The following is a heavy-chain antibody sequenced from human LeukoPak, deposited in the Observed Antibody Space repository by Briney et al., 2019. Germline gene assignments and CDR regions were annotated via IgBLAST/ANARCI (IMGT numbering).Heavy chain of an antibody. V-gene: IGHV3-23*01. CDR1: GFTFSSYA. Sequence: GGSLRLSCAASGFTFSSYAMSWVRQAPGKGLEWVSGISGSGGSTYYADSVKGRFTISRDNSKNTLYLQMNSLRAEDTAVYYCAKRYSPYCDGDCYSPFDYWGQGILVTVSS. CDR3: AKRYSPYCDGDCYSPFDY. CDR2: ISGSGGST. D-gene: IGHD2-21*02. J-gene: IGHJ4*02.